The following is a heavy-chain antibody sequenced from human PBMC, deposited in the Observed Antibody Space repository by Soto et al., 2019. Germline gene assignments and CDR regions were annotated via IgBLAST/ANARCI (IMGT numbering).Heavy chain of an antibody. CDR1: GFTFSSYG. Sequence: QVQLVESGGGVVQPGRSLRLSCAASGFTFSSYGMHWVRQAPGKGLEWVAVIWYDGSNKYYADSVKGRFTISRDNSKNTLYLQMNSLRAEDTAVYYCARDPYYDFWSGYLPYYYYYGMDVWGQGTTVTVSS. J-gene: IGHJ6*02. CDR3: ARDPYYDFWSGYLPYYYYYGMDV. CDR2: IWYDGSNK. V-gene: IGHV3-33*01. D-gene: IGHD3-3*01.